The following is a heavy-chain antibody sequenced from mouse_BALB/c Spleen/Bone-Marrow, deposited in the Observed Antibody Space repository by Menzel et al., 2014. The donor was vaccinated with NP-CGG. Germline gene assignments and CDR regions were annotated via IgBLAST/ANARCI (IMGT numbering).Heavy chain of an antibody. Sequence: EVKVVESGGGLVQPGGSRKLSCAASGFTFSSFGMHWVRQAPEKGLEWVAYISTGSSTIYYADTVKGRFTISRDNPKNPMFLQMTSLRPEDTAMYYCARSDGAMDYWGQGTSVTVSS. V-gene: IGHV5-17*02. CDR3: ARSDGAMDY. CDR1: GFTFSSFG. J-gene: IGHJ4*01. CDR2: ISTGSSTI. D-gene: IGHD2-3*01.